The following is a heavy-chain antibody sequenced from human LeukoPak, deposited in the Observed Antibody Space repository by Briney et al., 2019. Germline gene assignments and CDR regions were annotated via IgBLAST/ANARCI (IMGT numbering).Heavy chain of an antibody. CDR1: GGSISSSSYY. CDR2: IYYSGST. D-gene: IGHD6-13*01. Sequence: SETLSLTCTVSGGSISSSSYYWGWIRQPPGTGLEWIGSIYYSGSTYYNPSLKSRVTISVDKSKNQFSLKLSSVTAADTAVYYCATTTSYISSDFDYWGQGTLVTVSS. CDR3: ATTTSYISSDFDY. V-gene: IGHV4-39*07. J-gene: IGHJ4*02.